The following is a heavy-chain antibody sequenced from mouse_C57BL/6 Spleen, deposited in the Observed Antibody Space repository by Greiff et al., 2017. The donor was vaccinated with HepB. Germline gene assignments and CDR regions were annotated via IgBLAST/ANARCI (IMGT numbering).Heavy chain of an antibody. CDR3: ARGGRKIRFYAMDY. V-gene: IGHV1-22*01. CDR2: INPNNGGT. D-gene: IGHD1-1*02. CDR1: GYTFTDYN. Sequence: SGPELVKPGASVKMSCKASGYTFTDYNMHWVKQSHGKSLEWIGYINPNNGGTSYNQKFKGKATLTVNKSSSTAYMELRSLTSEDSAVYYCARGGRKIRFYAMDYWGQGTSATVSS. J-gene: IGHJ4*01.